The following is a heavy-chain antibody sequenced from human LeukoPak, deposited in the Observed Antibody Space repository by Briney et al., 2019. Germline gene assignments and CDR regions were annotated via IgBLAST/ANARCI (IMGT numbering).Heavy chain of an antibody. J-gene: IGHJ3*02. CDR2: INPNSGGT. CDR1: GYTFTDYF. Sequence: GASVKVSCKASGYTFTDYFMHWIRQAPGQGLEWMGWINPNSGGTNYAQKFQGRVTMTGDTSISTAYMELSRLRSDDTAVYYCAVVGATLEWVRGAFDIWGQGTMVTVSS. D-gene: IGHD1-26*01. CDR3: AVVGATLEWVRGAFDI. V-gene: IGHV1-2*02.